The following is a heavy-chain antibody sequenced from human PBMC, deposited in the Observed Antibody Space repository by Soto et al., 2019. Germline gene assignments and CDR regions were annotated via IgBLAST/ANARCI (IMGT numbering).Heavy chain of an antibody. CDR2: INPNSGTT. V-gene: IGHV1-2*04. J-gene: IGHJ6*02. CDR1: GYTFTDYY. D-gene: IGHD3-10*01. CDR3: ARVPRGVYYGMDV. Sequence: QVQLVQSGAEVKNPGASVKVSCKASGYTFTDYYMHWVRQAPGQRLEWMGWINPNSGTTNYAQKFQGWVTMTRDTSNTTVYMEVSRLSSDDTAVYYCARVPRGVYYGMDVWGQGTTVTVSS.